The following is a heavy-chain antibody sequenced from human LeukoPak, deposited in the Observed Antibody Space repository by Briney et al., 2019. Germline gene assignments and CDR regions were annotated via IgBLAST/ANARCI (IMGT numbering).Heavy chain of an antibody. J-gene: IGHJ6*03. CDR1: GFTFSSYE. CDR2: ISSSGSTI. Sequence: GGSLRLSCAASGFTFSSYEMNWVRQAPGKGLEWVSYISSSGSTIYYADSVKGRFTISRDNDKNSLYLQMNSLRAEDTAVYYCARVGGITLALAPSPFPDYNYYYMDVWGKGTTVTVSS. D-gene: IGHD3-10*01. CDR3: ARVGGITLALAPSPFPDYNYYYMDV. V-gene: IGHV3-48*03.